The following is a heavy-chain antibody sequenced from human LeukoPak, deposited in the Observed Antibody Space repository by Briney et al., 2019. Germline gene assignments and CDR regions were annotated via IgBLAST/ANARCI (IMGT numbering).Heavy chain of an antibody. CDR3: AGYGSGSMTYFDY. J-gene: IGHJ4*02. V-gene: IGHV4-39*01. CDR2: IYYSGST. Sequence: SETLSLTCTVSGGPISSSSYYWGWIRQPPGKGLEWIGSIYYSGSTYYNPSLKSRVTISVDTSKNQFSLKLSSVTAADTAVYYCAGYGSGSMTYFDYWGQGTLVTVSS. D-gene: IGHD3-10*01. CDR1: GGPISSSSYY.